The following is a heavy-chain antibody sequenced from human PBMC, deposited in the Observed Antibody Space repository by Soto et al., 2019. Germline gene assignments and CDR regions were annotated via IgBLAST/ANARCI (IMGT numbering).Heavy chain of an antibody. J-gene: IGHJ4*02. CDR1: GFIFSNYG. CDR2: IWDDGSKK. D-gene: IGHD3-10*01. CDR3: VRGGLGSYHFDH. Sequence: QVQLVESGGGVVQPGRSLRLPCAASGFIFSNYGMHWVRQVPGKGLEGVAVIWDDGSKKYHLESVKGRFTIYRDTDMNTLHLQMNRLRVEDTAVYYGVRGGLGSYHFDHCGQGPLVTVSS. V-gene: IGHV3-33*01.